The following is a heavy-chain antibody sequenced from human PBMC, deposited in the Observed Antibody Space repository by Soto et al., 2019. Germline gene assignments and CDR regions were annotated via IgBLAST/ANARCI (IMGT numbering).Heavy chain of an antibody. CDR1: GFTFSSYA. Sequence: PGGSLRLSCAASGFTFSSYAMSWVRQAPGKGLEWVSAISGSGGSTYYADSVKGRFTISRDNSKNTLYLQMNSLRAEDTAVYYCARGLSQQLVPGVSDYWGQGTLVTVSS. V-gene: IGHV3-23*01. J-gene: IGHJ4*02. CDR3: ARGLSQQLVPGVSDY. D-gene: IGHD6-13*01. CDR2: ISGSGGST.